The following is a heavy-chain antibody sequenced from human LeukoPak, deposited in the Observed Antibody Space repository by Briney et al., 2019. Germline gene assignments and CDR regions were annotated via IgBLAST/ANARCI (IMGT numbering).Heavy chain of an antibody. CDR3: ARDLGRGSMDV. V-gene: IGHV4-39*07. J-gene: IGHJ6*02. D-gene: IGHD1-26*01. CDR1: GGSISNSGHY. Sequence: SETLSLTCTVSGGSISNSGHYWGWIRQPPGKGLEWIGSIYYSGSTYYSPSLKSRVTISVDTSKNQFSLKLSFVTAADTAVYYCARDLGRGSMDVWGLGTTVTVSS. CDR2: IYYSGST.